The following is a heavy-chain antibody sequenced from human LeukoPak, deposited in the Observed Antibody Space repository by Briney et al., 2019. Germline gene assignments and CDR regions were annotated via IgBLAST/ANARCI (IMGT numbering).Heavy chain of an antibody. V-gene: IGHV1-2*04. CDR3: ARDSEGAYSGYNFDY. Sequence: GASVKVSCKASGYTFTSYDINWVRQATGQGLEWMGWMNPNSGGTNYAQKFQGWVTMTRDTSISTAYMELSRLRSDDTAVYYCARDSEGAYSGYNFDYWGQGTLVTVSS. CDR2: MNPNSGGT. D-gene: IGHD5-12*01. J-gene: IGHJ4*02. CDR1: GYTFTSYD.